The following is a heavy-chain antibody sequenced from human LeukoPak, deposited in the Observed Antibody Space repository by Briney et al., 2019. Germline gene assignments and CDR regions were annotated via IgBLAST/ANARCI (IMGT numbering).Heavy chain of an antibody. D-gene: IGHD3-22*01. J-gene: IGHJ4*02. V-gene: IGHV4-39*01. Sequence: SETLSLTCTVSGGSISSSSYYWGWIRQPPGKGLQWIGSIYYSGSTYYNPSLKSRVTISVDTSKNQFSLNLSSVTAADTAVYYCARLYYDSSGYYQICYFDYWGQGTLVTVSS. CDR3: ARLYYDSSGYYQICYFDY. CDR1: GGSISSSSYY. CDR2: IYYSGST.